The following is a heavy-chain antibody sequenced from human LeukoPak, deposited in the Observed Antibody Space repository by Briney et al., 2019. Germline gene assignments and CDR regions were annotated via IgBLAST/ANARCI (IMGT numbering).Heavy chain of an antibody. CDR1: GYSFTTYW. V-gene: IGHV5-51*01. Sequence: GESLKISCKASGYSFTTYWIGWVRQMPGEGLEWMGIIYPGDSDTRYSPSFQGQVTISADKSISTAYLQWSSLKASDTAMYYCARVSPHGDYAFDIWGQGTMVTVSP. J-gene: IGHJ3*02. CDR3: ARVSPHGDYAFDI. D-gene: IGHD4-17*01. CDR2: IYPGDSDT.